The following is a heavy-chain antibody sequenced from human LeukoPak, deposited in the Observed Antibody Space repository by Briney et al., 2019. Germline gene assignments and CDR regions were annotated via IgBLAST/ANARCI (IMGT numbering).Heavy chain of an antibody. Sequence: PSETLSLTCTVSGGSISRSSYYWGWIRQPPGKGLEWIGSIYYSGGTYYNPSLKSRVTISVDTSKNQFSLKLSSVTAADTAVYYCARDPTYGGNSDSRGYWGQGTLVTVSS. CDR3: ARDPTYGGNSDSRGY. D-gene: IGHD4-23*01. J-gene: IGHJ4*02. CDR2: IYYSGGT. CDR1: GGSISRSSYY. V-gene: IGHV4-39*07.